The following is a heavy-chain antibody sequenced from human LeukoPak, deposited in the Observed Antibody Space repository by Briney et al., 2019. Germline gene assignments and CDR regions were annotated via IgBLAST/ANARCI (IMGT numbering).Heavy chain of an antibody. V-gene: IGHV3-11*01. CDR3: ATDGAGFDT. CDR1: GFTFNDYY. J-gene: IGHJ5*02. Sequence: GGSLRLSCAASGFTFNDYYMSWIRQAPGKGLEWLSYSNIGGTNTHYADSVKGRFTISRDNAKKSLYLEMNNLRAEDTAVYYCATDGAGFDTWGQGVLVTVSS. CDR2: SNIGGTNT.